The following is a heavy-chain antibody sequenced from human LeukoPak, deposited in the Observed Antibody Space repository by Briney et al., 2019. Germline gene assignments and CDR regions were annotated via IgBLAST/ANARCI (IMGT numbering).Heavy chain of an antibody. D-gene: IGHD3-22*01. V-gene: IGHV4-34*01. Sequence: PSETLSLTCAVYGGSFSGYYWSWIRQPPGKGLEWIGEINHSGSTNYNPSLKSRVTISVDTSKNQFSLKLSSVTAADTAVYYCARLGIDSSGYYPTTNYNWFDPWGQGTLVTVSS. CDR1: GGSFSGYY. CDR3: ARLGIDSSGYYPTTNYNWFDP. J-gene: IGHJ5*02. CDR2: INHSGST.